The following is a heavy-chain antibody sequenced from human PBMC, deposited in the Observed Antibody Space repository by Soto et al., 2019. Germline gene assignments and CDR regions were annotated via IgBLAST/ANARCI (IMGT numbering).Heavy chain of an antibody. CDR2: IYYSGST. D-gene: IGHD6-19*01. CDR3: ATLILNPGIAVAGTYY. Sequence: SSETLSLTCTVSGGSVSSGSYYWSWIRQPPGKGLEWIGYIYYSGSTNYNPSLKSRVTISVDTSKNQFSLKLSSVTAADTAVYYCATLILNPGIAVAGTYYWGQGTLVTVSS. CDR1: GGSVSSGSYY. J-gene: IGHJ4*02. V-gene: IGHV4-61*01.